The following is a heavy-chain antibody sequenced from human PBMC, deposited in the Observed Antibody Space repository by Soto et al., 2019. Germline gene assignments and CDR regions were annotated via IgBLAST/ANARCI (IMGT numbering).Heavy chain of an antibody. V-gene: IGHV3-33*01. CDR2: IWYDGSNK. CDR3: ARDQGFVSQQAGYYYSGMDV. D-gene: IGHD6-13*01. Sequence: QVQLVESGGGVVQPGRSLRLSCAASGFTFSSYGMHWVRQAPGKGLERVAVIWYDGSNKYYADSVKGRFTISRDNSKNTLYLQMNSLRAEDTAVYYCARDQGFVSQQAGYYYSGMDVWGQGTTVTVSS. J-gene: IGHJ6*02. CDR1: GFTFSSYG.